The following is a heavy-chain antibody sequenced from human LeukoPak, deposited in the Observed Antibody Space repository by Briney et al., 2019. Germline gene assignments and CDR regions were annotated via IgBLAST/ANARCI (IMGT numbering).Heavy chain of an antibody. Sequence: ASVKVSCKASGYTFTGYYMHWVRHAPGQGLELMGWINPNSGGTNYAQKFQGRVTMTRDTSISTAYMELSRLRSDDTAVYYCARDVEGSGSYYPLYYFDYWGQGTLVTVSS. CDR2: INPNSGGT. V-gene: IGHV1-2*02. J-gene: IGHJ4*02. CDR3: ARDVEGSGSYYPLYYFDY. D-gene: IGHD3-10*01. CDR1: GYTFTGYY.